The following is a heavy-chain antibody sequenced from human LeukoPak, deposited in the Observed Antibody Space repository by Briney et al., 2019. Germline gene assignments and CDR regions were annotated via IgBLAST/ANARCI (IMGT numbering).Heavy chain of an antibody. Sequence: GGSLRLSCAASGFTFSTYHMYWVRQAPGKGLVWVPGINSDGSGTNYADSVKGRFTISRDTAKNTVYLQMNSLRVEDTAVYYCARALGATPEGGQWGQGTLVTVSS. CDR1: GFTFSTYH. V-gene: IGHV3-74*01. J-gene: IGHJ4*02. D-gene: IGHD5-12*01. CDR2: INSDGSGT. CDR3: ARALGATPEGGQ.